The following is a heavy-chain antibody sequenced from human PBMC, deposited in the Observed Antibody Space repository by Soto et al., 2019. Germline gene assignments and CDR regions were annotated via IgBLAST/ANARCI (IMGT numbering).Heavy chain of an antibody. CDR3: ARPLDVSIVGAL. D-gene: IGHD6-6*01. Sequence: GGSLRLSCAASGFTFSDYYMSWIRQAPGKGLEWVSYISTSRSTRYYADSVKGRFTISRDNAKNSLYLQMNSLRAEVTAVYYFARPLDVSIVGALWGQGTLVTVSS. J-gene: IGHJ4*02. CDR2: ISTSRSTR. V-gene: IGHV3-11*01. CDR1: GFTFSDYY.